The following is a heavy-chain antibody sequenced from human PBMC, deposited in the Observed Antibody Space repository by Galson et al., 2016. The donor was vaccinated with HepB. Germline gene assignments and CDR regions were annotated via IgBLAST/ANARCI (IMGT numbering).Heavy chain of an antibody. CDR1: GYTFTSYG. CDR3: ARIIANYYYYYLDV. J-gene: IGHJ6*03. V-gene: IGHV1-18*01. Sequence: SVKVSCKASGYTFTSYGTSWVRQAPGQGLEWMGWISAYYGNTNYAQKLKGRVTMTTDTSTSTAYMELRSLRSDDTAVYYCARIIANYYYYYLDVWGKGTTVTVSS. CDR2: ISAYYGNT. D-gene: IGHD2-21*01.